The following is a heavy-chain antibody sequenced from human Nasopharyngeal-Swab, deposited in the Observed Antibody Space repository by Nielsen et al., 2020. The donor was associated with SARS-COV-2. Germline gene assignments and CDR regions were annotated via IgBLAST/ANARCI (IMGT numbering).Heavy chain of an antibody. J-gene: IGHJ3*02. V-gene: IGHV3-74*01. Sequence: GGSLRLSCAASGFTFSSYWMHWVRQAPGKGLVWVSRIKTDGSSTSYAASVKGRFTISRDNAKNTLYLQMNSLRGEDTAVYYCARDRATTVTTSDAFDIWGQGTMVTVSS. CDR3: ARDRATTVTTSDAFDI. CDR1: GFTFSSYW. CDR2: IKTDGSST. D-gene: IGHD4-17*01.